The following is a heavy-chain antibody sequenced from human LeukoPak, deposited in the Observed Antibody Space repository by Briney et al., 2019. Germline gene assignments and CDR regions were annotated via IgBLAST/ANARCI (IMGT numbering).Heavy chain of an antibody. Sequence: GGSLRHTCAASGFTFSSYWMSWVRQAPGKGLEWVANIKQDGSEKYYVDSVKGRFTISRDNAKNSLYLQMNSLRAEDTAVYYCARARRSAGPNDYGDYAVGYWGQGTLVTVSS. CDR3: ARARRSAGPNDYGDYAVGY. D-gene: IGHD4-17*01. CDR1: GFTFSSYW. V-gene: IGHV3-7*01. CDR2: IKQDGSEK. J-gene: IGHJ4*02.